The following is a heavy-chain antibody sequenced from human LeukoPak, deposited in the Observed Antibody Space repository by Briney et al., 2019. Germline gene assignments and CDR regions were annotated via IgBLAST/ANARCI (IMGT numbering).Heavy chain of an antibody. CDR3: ARNFASVTSAFAY. CDR2: ISSIGRYI. CDR1: GFTFSNYN. D-gene: IGHD3-16*01. J-gene: IGHJ4*02. Sequence: GGSLRLSCATSGFTFSNYNMNWVRQAPGKGLEWVSTISSIGRYIYYAESGKGRFIISRDNTNSSLFLQMNSLRAEDPAVYFCARNFASVTSAFAYWGQGSLATVSS. V-gene: IGHV3-21*01.